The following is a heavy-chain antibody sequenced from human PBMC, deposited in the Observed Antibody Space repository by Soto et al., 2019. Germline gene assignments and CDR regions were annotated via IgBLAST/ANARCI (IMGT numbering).Heavy chain of an antibody. V-gene: IGHV2-26*01. CDR1: GFSLSNARMG. J-gene: IGHJ6*02. CDR3: ARWWLLSAYYGMDV. Sequence: SGPTLVNPTETLTLTCTVSGFSLSNARMGVSWIRQPPGKALEWLAHIFSNDEKSYSTSLKSRLTISKDTSKSQVVLTMTNMDPVDTATYYCARWWLLSAYYGMDVWGQGTTVTVSS. CDR2: IFSNDEK. D-gene: IGHD3-3*01.